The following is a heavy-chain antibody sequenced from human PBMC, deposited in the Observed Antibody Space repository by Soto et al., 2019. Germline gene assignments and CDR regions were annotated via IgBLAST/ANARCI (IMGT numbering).Heavy chain of an antibody. CDR3: ARDADCSSTSCYLGMDV. Sequence: PGGSLRLSCAASGFTFSSYAMHWVRQAPGKGLEWVAVISYDGSNKYYADSVKGRFTISRDNSKNTLYLQMNSLRAEDTAVYYCARDADCSSTSCYLGMDVWGQGTTVTVSS. V-gene: IGHV3-30-3*01. J-gene: IGHJ6*02. D-gene: IGHD2-2*01. CDR1: GFTFSSYA. CDR2: ISYDGSNK.